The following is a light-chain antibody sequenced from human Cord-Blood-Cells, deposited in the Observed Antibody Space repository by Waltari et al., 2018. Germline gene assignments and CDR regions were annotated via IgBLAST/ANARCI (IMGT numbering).Light chain of an antibody. CDR2: DAS. V-gene: IGKV1-33*01. J-gene: IGKJ4*01. Sequence: DIKMTQSPSSLSASVADRVTITCQPHQHISNYLNWYQQKPGKAPKLLIYDASNLETGVPSRFSGSGSGTDFTFTISSLKPEDIATYYCQQYDNLPLTFGGGTKVEIK. CDR1: QHISNY. CDR3: QQYDNLPLT.